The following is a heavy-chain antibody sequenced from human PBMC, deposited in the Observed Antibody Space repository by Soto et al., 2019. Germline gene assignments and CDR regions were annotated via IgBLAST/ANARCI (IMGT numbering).Heavy chain of an antibody. CDR3: AKALAGSSGYNDAFDI. Sequence: GGSLRLSCAASGFTFRSYAMSWVRQAPGKGLEWVSAISGSGGSTYYADSVKGRFTISRDNSKNTLYLQMNSLRAEDTAVYYCAKALAGSSGYNDAFDIWGQGTMVTVSS. D-gene: IGHD3-22*01. CDR2: ISGSGGST. CDR1: GFTFRSYA. J-gene: IGHJ3*02. V-gene: IGHV3-23*01.